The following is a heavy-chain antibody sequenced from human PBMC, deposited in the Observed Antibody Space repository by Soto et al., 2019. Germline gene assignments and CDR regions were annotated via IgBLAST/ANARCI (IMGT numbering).Heavy chain of an antibody. J-gene: IGHJ4*02. CDR3: ARDAAGYSEFRLDY. CDR1: GFTFSSYA. CDR2: ISYDGSNK. D-gene: IGHD3-9*01. V-gene: IGHV3-30-3*01. Sequence: QVQLVESGGGVVQPGRSLRLSCAASGFTFSSYAMHWVRQAPGKGLEWVAVISYDGSNKYYADSVKGRFTISRDHSKNTLYLQRNSLGAEDTAVYYCARDAAGYSEFRLDYWGQGTLVTVSS.